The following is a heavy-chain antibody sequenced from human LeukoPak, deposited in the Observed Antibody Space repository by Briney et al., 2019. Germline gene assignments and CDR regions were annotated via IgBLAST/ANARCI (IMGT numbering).Heavy chain of an antibody. CDR3: ARVPLSSGYLIDY. J-gene: IGHJ4*02. D-gene: IGHD3-22*01. Sequence: SETLSLTCTVSGGSISSYYWSWIRQPPGKGLEWIGYIYHSGSTYYNPSLKSRVTISVDRSKNQFSLKLSSVTAADTAVYYCARVPLSSGYLIDYWGQGTLVTVSS. CDR1: GGSISSYY. CDR2: IYHSGST. V-gene: IGHV4-59*12.